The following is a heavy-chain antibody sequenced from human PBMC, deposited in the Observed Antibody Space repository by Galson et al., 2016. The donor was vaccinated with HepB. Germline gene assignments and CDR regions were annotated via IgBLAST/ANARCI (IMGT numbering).Heavy chain of an antibody. CDR3: ARVTAFSNGNTNYC. J-gene: IGHJ4*02. D-gene: IGHD5-24*01. Sequence: SVKVSCKASGYTFTDYYLHWVRQAPGQGPEWLGWINPNGGGTHYTQKFQGRVSMTRDTSISTAYMELSSLRSDDTAVYYGARVTAFSNGNTNYCWGQGTQVTVSS. CDR1: GYTFTDYY. V-gene: IGHV1-2*02. CDR2: INPNGGGT.